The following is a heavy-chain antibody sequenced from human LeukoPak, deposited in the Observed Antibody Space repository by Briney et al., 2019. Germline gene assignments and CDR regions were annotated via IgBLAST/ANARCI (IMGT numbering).Heavy chain of an antibody. V-gene: IGHV4-4*07. Sequence: SETLSLTCTVSGGSIGSYYWSWIRQPAGKGLEWIGRIYTSGSTNYNPSLKSRVTMSVDTSKNQFSLKLSSVTAADTAVYYCARVPYSSGCYDYWGQGTLVTVSS. CDR1: GGSIGSYY. CDR2: IYTSGST. CDR3: ARVPYSSGCYDY. D-gene: IGHD6-19*01. J-gene: IGHJ4*02.